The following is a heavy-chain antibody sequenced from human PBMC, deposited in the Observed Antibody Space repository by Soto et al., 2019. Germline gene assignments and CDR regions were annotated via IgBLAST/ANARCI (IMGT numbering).Heavy chain of an antibody. J-gene: IGHJ6*02. CDR2: ISGSGGST. CDR1: GFTFSSYA. Sequence: PGGSLRLSCAASGFTFSSYAMSWVRQAPGKGLEWVSAISGSGGSTYYADSVKGRFTISRDNSKNTLYLQMNSLRAEDTAVYYCAKAGYCSSTSCYTIGAQGYYYGMDVWGQGTTVTVSS. V-gene: IGHV3-23*01. D-gene: IGHD2-2*02. CDR3: AKAGYCSSTSCYTIGAQGYYYGMDV.